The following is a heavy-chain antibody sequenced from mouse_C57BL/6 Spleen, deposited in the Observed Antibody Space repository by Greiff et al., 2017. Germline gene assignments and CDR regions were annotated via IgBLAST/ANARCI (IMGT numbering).Heavy chain of an antibody. CDR3: ARCGYSTQYYFDY. CDR1: GYTFTSYW. Sequence: QVQLQQSGAELVKPGASVKMSCKASGYTFTSYWITWVKQRPGQGLEWIGDIYPGSGSTNYNEKFKSKATLTVDTSSSTAYMQLSSLTSEDSAVYYCARCGYSTQYYFDYWGQGTTLTVSS. J-gene: IGHJ2*01. CDR2: IYPGSGST. V-gene: IGHV1-55*01. D-gene: IGHD2-5*01.